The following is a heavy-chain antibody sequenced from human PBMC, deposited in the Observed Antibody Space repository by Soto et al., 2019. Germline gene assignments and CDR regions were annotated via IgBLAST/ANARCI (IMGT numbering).Heavy chain of an antibody. Sequence: ASVKVSCKASGYSFTHYVIHWVRQAPGQRLEWMGWINAGNGNTKYSQKFQGRVTITRDTSASTVYMELSSLRSEDTAVYYCARVSGWYFLDYWGQGTLVTVSS. CDR3: ARVSGWYFLDY. CDR2: INAGNGNT. V-gene: IGHV1-3*01. CDR1: GYSFTHYV. J-gene: IGHJ4*02. D-gene: IGHD6-19*01.